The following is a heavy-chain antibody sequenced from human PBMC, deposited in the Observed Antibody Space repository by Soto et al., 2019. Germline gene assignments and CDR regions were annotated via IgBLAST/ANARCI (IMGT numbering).Heavy chain of an antibody. CDR1: GGSFSGYY. CDR3: ARHRIAAAIGDFDY. V-gene: IGHV4-34*01. Sequence: PSETLSLTCAVYGGSFSGYYWSWIRQPPGKGLEWIGEINHSGSTNYNPSLKSRVTISVDTSKNQFSLKLSSVTAADTAVYYCARHRIAAAIGDFDYWGQGTLVT. J-gene: IGHJ4*02. D-gene: IGHD6-13*01. CDR2: INHSGST.